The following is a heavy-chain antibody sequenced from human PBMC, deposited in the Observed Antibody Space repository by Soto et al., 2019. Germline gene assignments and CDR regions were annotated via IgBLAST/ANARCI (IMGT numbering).Heavy chain of an antibody. D-gene: IGHD4-17*01. V-gene: IGHV3-72*01. Sequence: GGSLRLSCAASGFTFSDHYMDWVRQAPGKGLEWVGRSRNIANGYTSKYAASVQGRFTISRDDSKNALFLQMSSLKSEDTAIYFCSTCTDFGENYYMDVWGEGTTVTVSS. CDR2: SRNIANGYTS. J-gene: IGHJ6*03. CDR3: STCTDFGENYYMDV. CDR1: GFTFSDHY.